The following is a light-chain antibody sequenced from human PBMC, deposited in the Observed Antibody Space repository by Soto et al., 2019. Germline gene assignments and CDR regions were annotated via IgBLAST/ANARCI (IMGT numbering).Light chain of an antibody. Sequence: IALTQSPATVSVSPGDRVTLSCWASQNIYSNLGWYQQRPGQAPRLIIYRASARPTGIPARFSGSGSGTEFTLTISSLQSGDFATYYCQQYHNLWSFGRGTKVDIK. J-gene: IGKJ1*01. CDR3: QQYHNLWS. CDR1: QNIYSN. CDR2: RAS. V-gene: IGKV3-15*01.